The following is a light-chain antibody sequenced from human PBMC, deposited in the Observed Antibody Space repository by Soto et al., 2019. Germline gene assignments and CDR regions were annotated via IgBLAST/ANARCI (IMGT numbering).Light chain of an antibody. J-gene: IGKJ3*01. V-gene: IGKV1-33*01. CDR1: QDISNY. CDR2: DAS. CDR3: QQYDNLPLA. Sequence: DIQMTQSPSSLSASVGDRVTITCQASQDISNYLNWYQQKPCKAPKLLIYDASNLETGVPSRLSRSGSGTDFTFTISSLQPEDIATYYCQQYDNLPLAFGPGTKVDIK.